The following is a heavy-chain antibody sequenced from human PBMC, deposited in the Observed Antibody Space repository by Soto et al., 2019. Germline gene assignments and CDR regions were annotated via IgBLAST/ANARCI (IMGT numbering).Heavy chain of an antibody. CDR2: IYWDDDH. Sequence: QITLKESGPTLVKPTQTLTLTCTFSGFSLSTTREAVGWVRQPPGKALEWLALIYWDDDHRYSPSLKSRLTGTKDSSKNQVVLTMTNVDPVDTATYYCAHFSYTKNCLDSWGQGTLVTVSS. V-gene: IGHV2-5*02. CDR3: AHFSYTKNCLDS. CDR1: GFSLSTTREA. D-gene: IGHD1-1*01. J-gene: IGHJ4*02.